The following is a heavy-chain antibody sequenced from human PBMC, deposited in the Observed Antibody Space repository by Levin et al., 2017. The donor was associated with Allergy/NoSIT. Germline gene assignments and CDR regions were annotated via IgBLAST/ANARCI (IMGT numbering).Heavy chain of an antibody. CDR3: AHRRGAPGYFDS. V-gene: IGHV2-5*02. D-gene: IGHD6-13*01. CDR1: GFSLRKNGEG. J-gene: IGHJ4*02. Sequence: SGPTLVKPTQTLTLTCTFSGFSLRKNGEGVGWIRQPPGKALEWLALVYWDDDKLYRASLKNRLTITKDTPNRQVVLTMTNMDPVDTATYFCAHRRGAPGYFDSWGQGTLVTVSS. CDR2: VYWDDDK.